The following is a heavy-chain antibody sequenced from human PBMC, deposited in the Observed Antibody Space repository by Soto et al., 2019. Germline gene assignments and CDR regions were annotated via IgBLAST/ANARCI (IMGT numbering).Heavy chain of an antibody. CDR2: IYYSGST. CDR1: GGSISSGGYY. CDR3: ARVYYDSSGYHTRFDP. V-gene: IGHV4-31*03. Sequence: PSETLSLTCTVSGGSISSGGYYWSWIRQHPGKGLEWIGYIYYSGSTYYNPSLKSRVTTSVDTSKNQFSLKLSSVTAADMAVYYCARVYYDSSGYHTRFDPWGQGTLVTVSS. J-gene: IGHJ5*02. D-gene: IGHD3-22*01.